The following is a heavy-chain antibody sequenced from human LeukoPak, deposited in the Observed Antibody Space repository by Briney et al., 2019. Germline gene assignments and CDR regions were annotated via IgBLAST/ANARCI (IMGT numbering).Heavy chain of an antibody. Sequence: PGGSLRLSCAASGFTFSSYSMNWVRQAPGKGLEWVSSISSSSSYIYYADSVKGRFTISRDNAKNSLYLQMNSLRAEDTAVYYCARDGARKDAFDIWGQGTMVTVSS. CDR2: ISSSSSYI. CDR1: GFTFSSYS. D-gene: IGHD1-14*01. CDR3: ARDGARKDAFDI. V-gene: IGHV3-21*01. J-gene: IGHJ3*02.